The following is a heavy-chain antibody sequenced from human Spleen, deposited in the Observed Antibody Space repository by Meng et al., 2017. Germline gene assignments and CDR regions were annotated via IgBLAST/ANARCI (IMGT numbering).Heavy chain of an antibody. CDR1: VGSFSDYY. J-gene: IGHJ4*02. Sequence: VQLQQWGAGLLKPSETLSLPCVVSVGSFSDYYWSWIRQPPGKGLEWIGEINHSGSTNYNPSLESRATISVDTSQNNLSLKLSSVTAADSAVYYCARGPTTMAHDFDYWGQGTLVTVSS. CDR2: INHSGST. V-gene: IGHV4-34*01. D-gene: IGHD4-11*01. CDR3: ARGPTTMAHDFDY.